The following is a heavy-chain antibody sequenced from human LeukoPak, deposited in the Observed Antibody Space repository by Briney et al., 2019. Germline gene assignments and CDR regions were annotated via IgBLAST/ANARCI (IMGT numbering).Heavy chain of an antibody. V-gene: IGHV3-23*01. CDR1: GFTFSSYA. D-gene: IGHD3-9*01. Sequence: TGGSLRLSCAASGFTFSSYAMSWVRQAPGKGLEWVSDISGSGGSTYYADSVKGRCTISRDNSKNTLYLQMNSLRAEDTAVYYCAKDLDYDILTGLDYWGQGTLVTVSS. CDR2: ISGSGGST. J-gene: IGHJ4*02. CDR3: AKDLDYDILTGLDY.